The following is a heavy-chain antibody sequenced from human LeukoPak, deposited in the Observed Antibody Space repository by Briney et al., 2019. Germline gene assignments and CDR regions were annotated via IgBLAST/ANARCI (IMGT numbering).Heavy chain of an antibody. CDR2: INPSGGST. J-gene: IGHJ4*02. Sequence: ASVKVSCKASGYTFTSYYIHWVRQAPGQGLEWMGIINPSGGSTNYAQDFQGRVTMTRDTSTSTVYMELSSLRSEDTAIYYCARGGAPAPLFDYWGQGTLVTVSS. V-gene: IGHV1-46*01. CDR3: ARGGAPAPLFDY. CDR1: GYTFTSYY.